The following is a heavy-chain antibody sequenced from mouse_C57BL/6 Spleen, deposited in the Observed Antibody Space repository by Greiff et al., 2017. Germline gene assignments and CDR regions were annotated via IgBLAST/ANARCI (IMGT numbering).Heavy chain of an antibody. J-gene: IGHJ4*01. CDR1: GYSITSGYY. V-gene: IGHV3-6*01. CDR3: ARAYYSNYAMDY. D-gene: IGHD2-12*01. Sequence: EVQLQQSGPGLVKPSQSLSLTCSVTGYSITSGYYWNWIRQFPGNKLEWMGYISYDGSNNYNPSLKNRISITRDTSKNQFFLKLNSVTTEDTATYYCARAYYSNYAMDYWGQGTSVTVSS. CDR2: ISYDGSN.